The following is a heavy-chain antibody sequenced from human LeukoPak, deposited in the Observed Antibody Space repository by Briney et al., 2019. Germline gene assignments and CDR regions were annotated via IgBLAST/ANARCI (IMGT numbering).Heavy chain of an antibody. CDR2: IYPSGGRT. D-gene: IGHD3-22*01. CDR1: GYTYTSYY. J-gene: IGHJ4*02. V-gene: IGHV1-46*01. CDR3: ARGHYYYDSSGYYYFDY. Sequence: ASVKVSCKASGYTYTSYYMHWVRQAPGQGRDWMGVIYPSGGRTSYAQKFQGRVTMTRDTSTSTVYMELSSLRSEDTVVYYCARGHYYYDSSGYYYFDYCGQGTLVTVS.